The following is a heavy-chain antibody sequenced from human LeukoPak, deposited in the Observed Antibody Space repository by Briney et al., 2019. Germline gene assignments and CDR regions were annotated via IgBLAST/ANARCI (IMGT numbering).Heavy chain of an antibody. D-gene: IGHD2-2*01. V-gene: IGHV3-30*02. CDR3: ARDLCSSTSCLDY. Sequence: GGSLRLSCAASGFTFSDEGMHWVRQAPGKGLEWVSFIHVDANEIYYADSVKGRFTISRDSSKNTLHLQMNSLRAEDTAVYYCARDLCSSTSCLDYWGQGTLVTVSS. CDR1: GFTFSDEG. J-gene: IGHJ4*02. CDR2: IHVDANEI.